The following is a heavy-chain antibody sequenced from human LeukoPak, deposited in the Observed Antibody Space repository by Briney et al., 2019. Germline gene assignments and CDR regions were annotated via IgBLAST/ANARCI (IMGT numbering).Heavy chain of an antibody. CDR1: GGSISSGGYY. CDR2: IYYSGST. Sequence: SETLSLTCTVSGGSISSGGYYWSWIRQHPGKGLEWIGYIYYSGSTYYNPSLKSRVTTSVDTSKNQFSLKLSSVTAADTAVYYCARDSGFGELTLDVWGQGTTVTVSS. D-gene: IGHD3-10*01. V-gene: IGHV4-31*03. CDR3: ARDSGFGELTLDV. J-gene: IGHJ6*02.